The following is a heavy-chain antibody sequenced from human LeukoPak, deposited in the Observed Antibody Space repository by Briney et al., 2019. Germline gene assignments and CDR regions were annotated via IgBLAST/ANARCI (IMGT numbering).Heavy chain of an antibody. CDR2: ITNSGNSK. V-gene: IGHV3-48*01. Sequence: GGSLRLSCAASEFTFSSYSMNWVRQAPGKGLEWVSYITNSGNSKSYADSVKGRFTISRDNSKNTLYLEMNSLRADDTAVYYCAQAEKRESGHRFQHWGQGILVTVSS. D-gene: IGHD3-3*01. J-gene: IGHJ1*01. CDR3: AQAEKRESGHRFQH. CDR1: EFTFSSYS.